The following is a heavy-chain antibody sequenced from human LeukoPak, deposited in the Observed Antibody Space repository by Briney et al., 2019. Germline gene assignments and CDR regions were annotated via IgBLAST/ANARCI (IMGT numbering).Heavy chain of an antibody. J-gene: IGHJ4*02. D-gene: IGHD5-18*01. CDR2: INWNGGST. CDR3: VSGTPSFGYSYGYGPFDY. CDR1: GFTFDDYG. V-gene: IGHV3-20*04. Sequence: GGSLRLSCAASGFTFDDYGMSWVRQAPGKGLEWVSGINWNGGSTGYADSVKGRFTISRDNAKNSLYLQMNSLRAEDTALYYCVSGTPSFGYSYGYGPFDYWGQGTLVTVSS.